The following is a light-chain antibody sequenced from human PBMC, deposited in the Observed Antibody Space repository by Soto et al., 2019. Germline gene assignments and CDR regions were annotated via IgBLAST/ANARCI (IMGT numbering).Light chain of an antibody. J-gene: IGLJ3*02. V-gene: IGLV2-14*03. CDR3: CSYTSSTTWV. Sequence: SALTQPASVSGSPGQSITISCTGTSSDVGGYNYVSWYQQHPGKAPKLMLYDVGSRPSGVSNRFSGSKSGNTASLTISGLQAEDEADYYCCSYTSSTTWVFGGGTKVTV. CDR2: DVG. CDR1: SSDVGGYNY.